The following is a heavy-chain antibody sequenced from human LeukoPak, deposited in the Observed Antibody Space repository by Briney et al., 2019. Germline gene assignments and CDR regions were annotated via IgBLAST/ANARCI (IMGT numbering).Heavy chain of an antibody. Sequence: GGSLRLSCAASGFSFSHYAMSWVRQAPGKGLEWVSGISGSGGNTYYADSVKGRFTISRDNSKNTLYLQMNSLRAEDTAVYYCAKGYSYGPSKYYFDYWGQGTLVTVSS. V-gene: IGHV3-23*01. CDR3: AKGYSYGPSKYYFDY. J-gene: IGHJ4*02. CDR2: ISGSGGNT. CDR1: GFSFSHYA. D-gene: IGHD5-18*01.